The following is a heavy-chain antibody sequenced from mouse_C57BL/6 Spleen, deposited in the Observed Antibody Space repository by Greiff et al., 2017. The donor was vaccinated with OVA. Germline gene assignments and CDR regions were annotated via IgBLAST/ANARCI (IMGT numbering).Heavy chain of an antibody. J-gene: IGHJ3*01. CDR2: IYPGSGST. D-gene: IGHD1-1*01. CDR3: AREENYYGSSSAWFAY. V-gene: IGHV1-55*01. Sequence: QVQLQQPGAELVKPGASVKMSCKASGYTFTSYWITWVKQRPGQGLEWIGDIYPGSGSTNYNEKFKSKATLTVDTSSSTAYMQLSSLTSEDSAVYYCAREENYYGSSSAWFAYWGQGTLVTVSA. CDR1: GYTFTSYW.